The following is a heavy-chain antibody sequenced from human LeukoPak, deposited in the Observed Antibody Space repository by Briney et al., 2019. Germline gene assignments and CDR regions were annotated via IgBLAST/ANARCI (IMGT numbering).Heavy chain of an antibody. J-gene: IGHJ4*02. CDR1: GGSIRSSTYY. D-gene: IGHD3-22*01. Sequence: PSETLSLTCSVSGGSIRSSTYYWAWIRQPPGKGLEWIGSMYYSGSTYYNPSLKSRVSISVDTSKNQFSLKLTSMTAADTAVYYCARQAVMTMIVVGWGQGTVVTVSS. V-gene: IGHV4-39*01. CDR2: MYYSGST. CDR3: ARQAVMTMIVVG.